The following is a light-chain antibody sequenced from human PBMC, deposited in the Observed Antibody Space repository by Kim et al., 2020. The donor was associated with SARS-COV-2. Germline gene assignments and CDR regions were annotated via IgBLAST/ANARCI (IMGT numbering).Light chain of an antibody. CDR3: QQYDRSPYT. CDR2: GTS. J-gene: IGKJ2*01. V-gene: IGKV3-20*01. CDR1: QSVASNH. Sequence: LSQGGRATLSCRASQSVASNHLAWFKQKPGQAPRLLVYGTSSRATGIPDRFSGSGSGTDFTLTISRLEPEDFAIYYCQQYDRSPYTFGQGTKLEIK.